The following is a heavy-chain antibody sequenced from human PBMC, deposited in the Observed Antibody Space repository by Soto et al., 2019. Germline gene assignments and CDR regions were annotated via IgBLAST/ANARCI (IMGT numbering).Heavy chain of an antibody. CDR1: GFTFSSYA. CDR3: AKDQERYDFWSGYYPVGTFDY. J-gene: IGHJ4*02. D-gene: IGHD3-3*01. Sequence: EVQLLESGGGLVQPGGSLRLSCAASGFTFSSYAMSWVRQAPGKGLEWVSAISGSGGSTYYADSVKGRFTISRDNSKNTLYLQMNSLRAEDTAVYYCAKDQERYDFWSGYYPVGTFDYWGQGTLVTVSS. CDR2: ISGSGGST. V-gene: IGHV3-23*01.